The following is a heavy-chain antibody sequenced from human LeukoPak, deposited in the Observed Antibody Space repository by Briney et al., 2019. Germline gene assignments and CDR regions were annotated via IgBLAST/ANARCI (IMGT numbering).Heavy chain of an antibody. CDR3: ARPTSPSYHDAFGI. CDR2: IYYSGST. Sequence: SETLSLTCTVSGGSISSYYWSWIRQPPGKGLEWIGYIYYSGSTNYNPSLKSRVTISVDTSKNQFSLKLSSVTAADTAVYYCARPTSPSYHDAFGIWGQGTMVTVSS. CDR1: GGSISSYY. D-gene: IGHD3-22*01. V-gene: IGHV4-59*01. J-gene: IGHJ3*02.